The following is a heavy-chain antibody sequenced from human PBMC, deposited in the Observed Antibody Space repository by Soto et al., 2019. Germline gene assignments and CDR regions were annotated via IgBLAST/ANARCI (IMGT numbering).Heavy chain of an antibody. V-gene: IGHV4-59*01. J-gene: IGHJ6*02. CDR3: ARDRNHYYYGMDV. CDR1: GGSISSYY. Sequence: SETLSLTCTVSGGSISSYYWSWIRQPPGKGLEWIGYISYSGSTNYNPSLKSRVTISVDTSKNQFSLKLRSVTAADTAVYYCARDRNHYYYGMDVWGQGTTVTVSS. CDR2: ISYSGST.